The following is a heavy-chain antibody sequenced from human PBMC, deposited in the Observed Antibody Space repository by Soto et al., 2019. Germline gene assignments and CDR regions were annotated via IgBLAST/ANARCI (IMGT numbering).Heavy chain of an antibody. J-gene: IGHJ3*02. CDR1: GFTFDDYA. D-gene: IGHD7-27*01. Sequence: DVQLVESGGGLVQPGRSLRLSCAASGFTFDDYAMHWVRRAPGKGLEWVSGISWNSVSIGYADSVKGRFTISRDNAKNSLYLQMNSLRAEDTALYYCAKRDMGNAFDIWGQGTMVTVSS. CDR3: AKRDMGNAFDI. V-gene: IGHV3-9*01. CDR2: ISWNSVSI.